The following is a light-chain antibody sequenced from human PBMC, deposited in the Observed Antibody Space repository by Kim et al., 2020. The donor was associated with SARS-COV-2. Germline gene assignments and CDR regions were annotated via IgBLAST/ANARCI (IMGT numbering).Light chain of an antibody. CDR2: EVS. Sequence: GTSFTISCTGTSSDVGGYNYVSWYQQHPGKAPKLMIYEVSKRPSGVPDRFSGSKSGNTASLTVSGLQAEDEADYYCSSYAGSNNLVFGGGTQLTIL. V-gene: IGLV2-8*01. CDR1: SSDVGGYNY. CDR3: SSYAGSNNLV. J-gene: IGLJ2*01.